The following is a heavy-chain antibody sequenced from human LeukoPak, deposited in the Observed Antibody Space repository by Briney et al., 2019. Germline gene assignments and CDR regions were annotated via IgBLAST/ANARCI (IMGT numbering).Heavy chain of an antibody. J-gene: IGHJ4*02. CDR3: ARFYDFWRGYYRGGGYFDY. D-gene: IGHD3-3*01. V-gene: IGHV4-59*01. Sequence: SETLSLTCTVSGGSISSYYWSWIRQPPGKGLEWIGYIYYSGSTNYNPSLKSRVTISVDTSKNQLSLKLSSVTAADTAVYYCARFYDFWRGYYRGGGYFDYWGQGTLVTVSS. CDR1: GGSISSYY. CDR2: IYYSGST.